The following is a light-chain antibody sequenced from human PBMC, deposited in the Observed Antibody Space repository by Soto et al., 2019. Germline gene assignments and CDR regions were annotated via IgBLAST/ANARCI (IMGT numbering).Light chain of an antibody. CDR1: QSVSSSY. V-gene: IGKV3-20*01. J-gene: IGKJ4*01. CDR3: QQYGSSPLT. Sequence: IVLTQSPATLSLSPGESPTLSCSASQSVSSSYLAWYQQKPGQAPRLLIYGASSRATGIPDRFSGSGSGTDFTLTISRLEPEDFAVYYCQQYGSSPLTFGGGTKVDIK. CDR2: GAS.